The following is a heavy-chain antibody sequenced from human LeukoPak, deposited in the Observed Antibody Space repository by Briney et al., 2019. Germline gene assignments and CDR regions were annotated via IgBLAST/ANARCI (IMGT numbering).Heavy chain of an antibody. CDR2: IRSKANTYAT. V-gene: IGHV3-73*01. CDR3: TRHNYYEDGFDY. D-gene: IGHD3-22*01. Sequence: GGSLRLSCAASGFTFSGSAMLWVRQASGKGLEWVGRIRSKANTYATAYAAPVKGRFIISRDDSKNTAYLQMNSLKTEDTAVYYCTRHNYYEDGFDYWGQGTLVTVSS. J-gene: IGHJ4*02. CDR1: GFTFSGSA.